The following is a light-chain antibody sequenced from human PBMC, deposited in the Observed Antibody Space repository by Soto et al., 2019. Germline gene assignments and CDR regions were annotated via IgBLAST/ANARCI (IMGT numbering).Light chain of an antibody. J-gene: IGKJ1*01. CDR2: SAS. Sequence: EIVLTQSPGTLSLSPGERATLSCRASQSVSSSYLAWYQQKPGQAPRLLIYSASSRATGIPDRFSGSGSGTDFTLTITRLEPEDFAMYFCQQYGSSTGTLGQGTKVDIK. CDR3: QQYGSSTGT. V-gene: IGKV3-20*01. CDR1: QSVSSSY.